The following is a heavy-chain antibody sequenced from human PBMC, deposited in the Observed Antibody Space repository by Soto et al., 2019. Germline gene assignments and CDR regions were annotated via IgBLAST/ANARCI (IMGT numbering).Heavy chain of an antibody. V-gene: IGHV4-61*01. CDR2: IDHSGST. CDR1: GGSVSSSFHY. Sequence: SETLSLTCIVSGGSVSSSFHYWSWIRQPPGEGLEWIGYIDHSGSTNYNPTLKSRVSISMDTSKNQFSLKLTSVTAADTAVYYCAREGPLIAADWGQGTLVTVSS. J-gene: IGHJ4*02. D-gene: IGHD6-25*01. CDR3: AREGPLIAAD.